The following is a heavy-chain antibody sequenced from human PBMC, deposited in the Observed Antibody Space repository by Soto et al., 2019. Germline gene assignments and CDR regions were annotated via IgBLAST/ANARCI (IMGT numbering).Heavy chain of an antibody. V-gene: IGHV3-49*03. CDR3: TRVGYDFWSGYYPPYYFDY. CDR2: IRSKAYGGTT. J-gene: IGHJ4*02. CDR1: GFTFGDYA. D-gene: IGHD3-3*01. Sequence: GGSLRLSGTASGFTFGDYAMSWFRQAPGKGLEWVGFIRSKAYGGTTEYAASVKGRFTISRDDSKSIAYLQMNSLKTEDTAVYYCTRVGYDFWSGYYPPYYFDYRGQGTLVTVSS.